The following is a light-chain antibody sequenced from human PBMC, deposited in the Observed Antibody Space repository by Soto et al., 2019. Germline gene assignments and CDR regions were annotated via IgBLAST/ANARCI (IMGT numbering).Light chain of an antibody. Sequence: DIQMTQSPSTLSASVGDRVTITCRASQSISSWLAWYQQKPGKAPKLLIYDASNLESGVPSRFSGSGSGTEFTLTISSLQPDDFATYYCQQYNSSLLTFGGGTKVEIK. V-gene: IGKV1-5*01. CDR2: DAS. CDR3: QQYNSSLLT. J-gene: IGKJ4*01. CDR1: QSISSW.